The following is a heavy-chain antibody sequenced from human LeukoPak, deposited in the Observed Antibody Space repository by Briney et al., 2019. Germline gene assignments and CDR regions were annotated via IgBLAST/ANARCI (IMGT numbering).Heavy chain of an antibody. D-gene: IGHD1-14*01. V-gene: IGHV3-30*03. CDR3: ARVTTSTKYYSGMDI. J-gene: IGHJ6*02. Sequence: PGGSLRLSCAGSGFTFSTYVIHWVRQAPGKGLEWAALISYDGNSKYYADSVKGRFTISRDNSKNTVYLQMDSLRAEDTAVYYCARVTTSTKYYSGMDIRGQGTTVTVSS. CDR2: ISYDGNSK. CDR1: GFTFSTYV.